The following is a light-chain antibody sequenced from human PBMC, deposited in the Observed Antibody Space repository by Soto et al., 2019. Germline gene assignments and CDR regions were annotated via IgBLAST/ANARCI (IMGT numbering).Light chain of an antibody. J-gene: IGLJ1*01. Sequence: QSVLAQPASVSGSPGQSITISCTGTSSDVGGYNYVSWYQQHPGKAPKLMIYEVSNRPPGVSNRFSGSKSGNTASLTISGLQAEDEADYYCSSYTSSSSYVXGTGTKVTVL. CDR1: SSDVGGYNY. V-gene: IGLV2-14*01. CDR3: SSYTSSSSYV. CDR2: EVS.